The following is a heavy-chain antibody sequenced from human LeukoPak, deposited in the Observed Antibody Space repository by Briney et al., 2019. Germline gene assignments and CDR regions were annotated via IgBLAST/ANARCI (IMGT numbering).Heavy chain of an antibody. D-gene: IGHD3-22*01. CDR2: INPNSGGT. CDR3: ARVGYYDSSGYWNWFDP. Sequence: VASVKVSCKASGYTFTGYYMHWVRQAPGQGLEWMGWINPNSGGTNYAQKFQGRVTMTRDTSISTAYMELSRLRSDDTAVYYCARVGYYDSSGYWNWFDPWGQGTLVTVSS. J-gene: IGHJ5*02. CDR1: GYTFTGYY. V-gene: IGHV1-2*02.